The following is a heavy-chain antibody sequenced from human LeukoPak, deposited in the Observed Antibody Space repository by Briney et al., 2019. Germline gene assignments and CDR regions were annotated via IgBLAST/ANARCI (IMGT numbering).Heavy chain of an antibody. CDR3: ARWYCTSTSCYYDY. CDR1: GFTFSSYA. D-gene: IGHD2-2*01. CDR2: IYNIGTT. V-gene: IGHV3-23*05. Sequence: GGSLRLSCAASGFTFSSYAMSWVRQAPGKGLEWVSIIYNIGTTKYTDSVKGRFTISRDNSKNTLYLQMNRLRADDTAVYYCARWYCTSTSCYYDYWGQGTLVTVSS. J-gene: IGHJ4*02.